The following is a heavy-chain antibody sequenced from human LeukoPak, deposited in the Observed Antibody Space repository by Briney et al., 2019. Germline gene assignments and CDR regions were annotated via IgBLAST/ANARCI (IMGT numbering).Heavy chain of an antibody. CDR2: IYYSGST. D-gene: IGHD2-2*01. CDR1: GYSISSGYY. Sequence: SETLSLTCAVSGYSISSGYYWGWIRQPPGKGLEWIGYIYYSGSTNYNPSLKSRVTISVDTSKNQFSLKLSSVTAADTAVYYCARDPLGYCSSTSCYFMGGFDYWGQGTLVTVSS. J-gene: IGHJ4*02. CDR3: ARDPLGYCSSTSCYFMGGFDY. V-gene: IGHV4-38-2*02.